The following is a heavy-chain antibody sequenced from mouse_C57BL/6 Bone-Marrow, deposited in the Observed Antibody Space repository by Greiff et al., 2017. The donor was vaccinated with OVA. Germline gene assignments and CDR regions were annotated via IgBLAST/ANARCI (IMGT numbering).Heavy chain of an antibody. J-gene: IGHJ4*01. CDR1: GFSLTSYA. CDR3: ARVSSGGLRRRSAMDY. D-gene: IGHD2-4*01. CDR2: IWTGGGT. V-gene: IGHV2-9-1*01. Sequence: VQLQQSGPGLVAPSQRLSITCTVSGFSLTSYAISWVRQPPGKGLEWLGVIWTGGGTNYNSALKSRLSISKDNSKSQVFLKMNSLQTDDTARYYCARVSSGGLRRRSAMDYWGQGTSVTVSS.